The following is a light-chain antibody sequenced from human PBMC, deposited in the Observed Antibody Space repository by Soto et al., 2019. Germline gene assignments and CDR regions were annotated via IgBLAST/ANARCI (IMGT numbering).Light chain of an antibody. CDR3: MHSISWPWT. CDR1: QSLLYTDGNIY. V-gene: IGKV2-30*01. CDR2: KVS. Sequence: VVMTQSPLSLPVTLGQPASISCKSTQSLLYTDGNIYLSWFQQRPGQSPRRLIFKVSNRDSGVPHRFSVSGSGTDFKLENSRVEAEDVGIYYCMHSISWPWTFGQGTKVEI. J-gene: IGKJ1*01.